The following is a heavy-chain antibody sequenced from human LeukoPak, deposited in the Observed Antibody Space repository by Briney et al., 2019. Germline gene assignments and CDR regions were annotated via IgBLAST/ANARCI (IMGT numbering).Heavy chain of an antibody. CDR3: ARGYTYGSWGGYFDY. J-gene: IGHJ4*02. V-gene: IGHV4-59*01. CDR1: GGSISSYY. Sequence: SETLSLTCTVSGGSISSYYWTWIRQPPGKGLEWIGYIYYSGSTNYNPSLKSRVTISVDTSKNQFSLKLSSVTAADTAVYYCARGYTYGSWGGYFDYWGKGTLVTVSS. D-gene: IGHD5-18*01. CDR2: IYYSGST.